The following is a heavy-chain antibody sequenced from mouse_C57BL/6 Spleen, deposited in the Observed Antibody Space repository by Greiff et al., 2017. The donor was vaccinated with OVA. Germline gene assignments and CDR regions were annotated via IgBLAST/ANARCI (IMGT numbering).Heavy chain of an antibody. CDR2: IYPGSGNT. CDR3: ARGGYGSSFYFDY. Sequence: LQESGAELVRPGASVKLSCKASGYTFTDYYINWVKQRPGQGLEWIARIYPGSGNTYYNEKFKGKATLTAEKSSSTAYMQLSSLTSEDSAVYFCARGGYGSSFYFDYWGQGTTLTVSS. CDR1: GYTFTDYY. D-gene: IGHD1-1*01. J-gene: IGHJ2*01. V-gene: IGHV1-76*01.